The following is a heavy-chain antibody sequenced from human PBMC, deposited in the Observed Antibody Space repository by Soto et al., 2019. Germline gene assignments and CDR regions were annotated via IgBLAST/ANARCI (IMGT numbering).Heavy chain of an antibody. V-gene: IGHV1-18*01. J-gene: IGHJ5*02. D-gene: IGHD3-10*01. CDR1: GYTFTSYF. Sequence: ASVKGSCKASGYTFTSYFISWVRQAPGQGLEWMGWISAYNGNTNYAQKLQGRVTMTTDTSTSTAYMELRSLRSDDTAVYYCARDARFGTYGSGSYFEDNWFDPWGQGSLVTVSS. CDR2: ISAYNGNT. CDR3: ARDARFGTYGSGSYFEDNWFDP.